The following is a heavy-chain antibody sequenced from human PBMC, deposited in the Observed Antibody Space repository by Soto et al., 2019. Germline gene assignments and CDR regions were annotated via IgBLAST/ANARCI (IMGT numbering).Heavy chain of an antibody. CDR1: GGSISSYY. J-gene: IGHJ4*02. CDR3: AVGSAAFDY. CDR2: IYYSGST. D-gene: IGHD2-2*01. Sequence: QVQLQESGPGLVKPSETLSLTCTVSGGSISSYYWSWIRQPPGKGLEWIGYIYYSGSTNYNPSLKIRVTISVDTSKNQFSLKLSSVTAADTAVYYCAVGSAAFDYWCEGTLVTVSS. V-gene: IGHV4-59*08.